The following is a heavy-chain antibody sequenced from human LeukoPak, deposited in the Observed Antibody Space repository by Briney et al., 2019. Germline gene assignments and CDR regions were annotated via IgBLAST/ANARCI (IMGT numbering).Heavy chain of an antibody. CDR3: ATAIPDYDFWSGCV. J-gene: IGHJ4*02. Sequence: GASVKVSCKVSGYTLTELSMHWVRQAPGKGLEWMGGFDPEDGETIYAQKFQGRVTMTEDTSTDTAYMELSSLRSEDKDVYYCATAIPDYDFWSGCVGGQGTLVTVST. D-gene: IGHD3-3*01. CDR2: FDPEDGET. V-gene: IGHV1-24*01. CDR1: GYTLTELS.